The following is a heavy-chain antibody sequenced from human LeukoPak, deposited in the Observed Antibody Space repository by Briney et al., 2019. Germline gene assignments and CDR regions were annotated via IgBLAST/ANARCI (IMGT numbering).Heavy chain of an antibody. J-gene: IGHJ4*02. CDR3: AQGYSSGWYRY. Sequence: PGGSLRLSCAVFGFSVSSFGMSWVRQAPGKGLEWISAISADGETPYYADSVKGRFIISRDNSKNTLYLQLSSLRAEDTAVYYCAQGYSSGWYRYWGQGSLVSVSS. D-gene: IGHD6-19*01. V-gene: IGHV3-23*01. CDR2: ISADGETP. CDR1: GFSVSSFG.